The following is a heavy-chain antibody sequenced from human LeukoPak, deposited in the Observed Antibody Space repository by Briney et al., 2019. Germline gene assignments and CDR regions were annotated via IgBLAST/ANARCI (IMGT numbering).Heavy chain of an antibody. CDR3: ARQVVVVVVAARDRYYMDV. CDR2: IYYSGST. J-gene: IGHJ6*03. V-gene: IGHV4-31*03. D-gene: IGHD2-15*01. CDR1: GGSISSGGYY. Sequence: SQTLSLTYTVSGGSISSGGYYWSWIRQHPGKGLEWIGYIYYSGSTYYNPSLKSRVTISVDTSKNQFSLKLSSVTAADTAVYYCARQVVVVVVAARDRYYMDVRGKGTTVTVSS.